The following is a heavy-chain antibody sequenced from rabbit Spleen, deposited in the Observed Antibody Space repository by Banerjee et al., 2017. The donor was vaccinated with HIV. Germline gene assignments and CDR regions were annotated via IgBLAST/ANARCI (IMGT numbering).Heavy chain of an antibody. CDR2: INAVTGKA. CDR1: GFSFSNKAV. J-gene: IGHJ6*01. Sequence: EQLVESGGGLVQPEGSLTLTCTASGFSFSNKAVMCWVRQAPGKGLEWIACINAVTGKAVYASWAKGRFTISKTSSTTVTLQMTSLTAADTATYFCARDTSSSFSSYGMDLWGPGTLVTVS. D-gene: IGHD1-1*01. V-gene: IGHV1S45*01. CDR3: ARDTSSSFSSYGMDL.